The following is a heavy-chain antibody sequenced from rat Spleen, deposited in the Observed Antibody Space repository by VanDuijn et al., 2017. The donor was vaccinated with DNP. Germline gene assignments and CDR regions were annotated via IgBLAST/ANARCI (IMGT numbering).Heavy chain of an antibody. CDR2: INEDTSTI. J-gene: IGHJ4*01. CDR3: GRNNDYTMDA. V-gene: IGHV4-2*01. D-gene: IGHD1-10*01. CDR1: GLTFSDSN. Sequence: EVQLVESGGGLVQPGRSLKLSCAASGLTFSDSNMAWVRQAPGKGLEWIGEINEDTSTINYSPSLKDKFTISRDNAQNTLYLQMSRLGSEDTAIYYCGRNNDYTMDAWGQGTSVTVSS.